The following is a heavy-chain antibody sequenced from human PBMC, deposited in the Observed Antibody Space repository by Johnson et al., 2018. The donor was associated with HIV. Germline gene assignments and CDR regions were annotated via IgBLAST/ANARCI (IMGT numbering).Heavy chain of an antibody. CDR1: GFTFSSYG. Sequence: QVQLVESGGGVVQPGRSLRLSCAASGFTFSSYGMHWVRQAPGKGLEWVAVISYDGSNKYYADSVKGRFTISRDNSKNTLYLQMNSLRAEDTAVYYCARGSLSGSPDIWGQGTMVTVSS. CDR3: ARGSLSGSPDI. D-gene: IGHD1-26*01. CDR2: ISYDGSNK. V-gene: IGHV3-30*03. J-gene: IGHJ3*02.